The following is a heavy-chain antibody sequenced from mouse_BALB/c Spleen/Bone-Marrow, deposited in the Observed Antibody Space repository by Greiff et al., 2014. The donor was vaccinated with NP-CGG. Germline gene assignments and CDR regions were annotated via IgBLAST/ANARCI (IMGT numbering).Heavy chain of an antibody. D-gene: IGHD1-1*01. V-gene: IGHV1-7*01. CDR3: ARQITTVDYAMDY. Sequence: VQLQQSGAELAKPGASVKMSCKASGYTFTSYWMHWVKHRPGQGLEWIGYINPSTGYTEYNQKFKDKATLTADKSSSTAYMQLSSLTSEDSAVYYCARQITTVDYAMDYWGRGTSVTVSS. J-gene: IGHJ4*01. CDR1: GYTFTSYW. CDR2: INPSTGYT.